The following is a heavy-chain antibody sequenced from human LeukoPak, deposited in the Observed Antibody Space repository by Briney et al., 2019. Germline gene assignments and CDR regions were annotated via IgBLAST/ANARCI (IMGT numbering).Heavy chain of an antibody. CDR2: IIPIFGIA. J-gene: IGHJ4*02. Sequence: SVKVSCKASGGTFSRYAISWVRQAPGQGLEWIGRIIPIFGIANYAQKFQSRDTITADKSTSTAYMELSSLRSEDTAVYYCARAGQYCGGDCFYFDYWGQGTLVTVSS. V-gene: IGHV1-69*04. D-gene: IGHD2-21*02. CDR3: ARAGQYCGGDCFYFDY. CDR1: GGTFSRYA.